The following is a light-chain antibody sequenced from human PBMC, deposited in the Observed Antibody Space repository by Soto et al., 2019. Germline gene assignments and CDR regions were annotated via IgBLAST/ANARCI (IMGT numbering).Light chain of an antibody. CDR3: QAWDSSTNYV. CDR1: KLEDKY. J-gene: IGLJ1*01. CDR2: QDN. Sequence: SYELTQPPSVSVSPGQTASITCSGDKLEDKYTCWYQQRPGQSPVLVIYQDNKRPSGIPERFSGSNSGNTATLTISGTQAVDEADYYCQAWDSSTNYVFGTGTKVTVL. V-gene: IGLV3-1*01.